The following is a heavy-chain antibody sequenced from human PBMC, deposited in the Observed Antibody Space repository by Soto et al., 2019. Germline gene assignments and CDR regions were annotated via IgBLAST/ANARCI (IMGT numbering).Heavy chain of an antibody. CDR3: ARGYRAMEYYYYYGMDV. Sequence: SDTLSLTSSVSGGSISSSFWSWIRQPPGKELECMGYISYSGSTTYPPSLKSRITLSVDTSKNQFSVRVASVNAADTAVYYCARGYRAMEYYYYYGMDVWGQGTTVTVSS. D-gene: IGHD5-18*01. V-gene: IGHV4-59*01. CDR1: GGSISSSF. J-gene: IGHJ6*02. CDR2: ISYSGST.